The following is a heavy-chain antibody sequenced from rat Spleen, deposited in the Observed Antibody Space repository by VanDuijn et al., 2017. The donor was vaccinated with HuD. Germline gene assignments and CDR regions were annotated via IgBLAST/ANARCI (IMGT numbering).Heavy chain of an antibody. V-gene: IGHV5-19*01. Sequence: EVQLVESDGGLVQPGRSLKLSCAASGFTFSNYGMNWIRQAPTKGLEWVASISTGGGNTYYRDSVKGRFTIARDNAKSTLYLQMDSLRSEDTATYYCTTEGLPGYNDVMDAWGQGASVTVSS. J-gene: IGHJ4*01. CDR3: TTEGLPGYNDVMDA. D-gene: IGHD1-4*01. CDR1: GFTFSNYG. CDR2: ISTGGGNT.